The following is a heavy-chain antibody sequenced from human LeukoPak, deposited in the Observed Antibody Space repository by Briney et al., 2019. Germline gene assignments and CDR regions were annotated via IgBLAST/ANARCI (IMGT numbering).Heavy chain of an antibody. Sequence: GGSLRLSCAASGFTFSSYWMHWVRQAPGKGLVWVSRINSDGSSTSYADSVKGRFTISRDNAKNTLYLQMNSLGAEDTAVYYCAREGGYYYDSSGYYYNWGQGTLVTVSS. CDR3: AREGGYYYDSSGYYYN. J-gene: IGHJ4*02. CDR2: INSDGSST. D-gene: IGHD3-22*01. V-gene: IGHV3-74*01. CDR1: GFTFSSYW.